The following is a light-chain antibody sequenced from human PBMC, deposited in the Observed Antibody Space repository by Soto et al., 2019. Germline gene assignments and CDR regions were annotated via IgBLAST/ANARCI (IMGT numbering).Light chain of an antibody. CDR2: DAS. Sequence: MQVTQSPSVLSAWIGGRVRRARRASQSIRRWLAWYQQKPGKAPKLLIFDASTLESGVPSRFSGRGSETEFTLTISSLQPDDFATYYCQQYNSYSPATFGQGTKVDIK. J-gene: IGKJ1*01. V-gene: IGKV1-5*01. CDR1: QSIRRW. CDR3: QQYNSYSPAT.